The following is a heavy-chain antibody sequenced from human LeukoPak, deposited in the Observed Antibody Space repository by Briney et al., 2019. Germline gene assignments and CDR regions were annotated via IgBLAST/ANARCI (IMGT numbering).Heavy chain of an antibody. CDR2: FDPEDGET. J-gene: IGHJ4*02. D-gene: IGHD3-10*01. CDR1: GYTLTELS. V-gene: IGHV1-24*01. Sequence: ASVTVSSKVSGYTLTELSMQWVRQAPGQGLEWMVGFDPEDGETIYAQKFQGRVTMTEDTSTDTAYMELSSLRSEDTAVYYCATKPSLWFGECLYYWGQGTLVTVSS. CDR3: ATKPSLWFGECLYY.